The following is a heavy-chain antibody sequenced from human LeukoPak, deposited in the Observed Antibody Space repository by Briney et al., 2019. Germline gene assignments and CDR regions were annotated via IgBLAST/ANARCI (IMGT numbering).Heavy chain of an antibody. CDR1: GGSFSGYY. CDR3: ARQSLRRPSFDY. CDR2: IYHSGST. J-gene: IGHJ4*02. V-gene: IGHV4-34*01. Sequence: PSETLSLTCAVYGGSFSGYYWSWIRQPPGKGLEWIGEIYHSGSTNYNPSLKSRVTISVDKSKNQFSLKLSSVTAADTAVYYCARQSLRRPSFDYWGQGTLVTVSS. D-gene: IGHD3-16*01.